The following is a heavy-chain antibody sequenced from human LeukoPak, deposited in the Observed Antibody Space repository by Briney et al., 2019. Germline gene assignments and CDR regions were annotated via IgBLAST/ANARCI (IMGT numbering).Heavy chain of an antibody. CDR3: ASLPSPRPLRYFDWLLVY. J-gene: IGHJ4*02. CDR1: GGTFSSYA. Sequence: GASVKVSCKASGGTFSSYAISWVRQAPGQGLEWMGGIIPIFGTANYAQKFQGRVTITADESTSTAYMELSSLRSEDTAVYYCASLPSPRPLRYFDWLLVYWGQGTLVTVSS. V-gene: IGHV1-69*13. D-gene: IGHD3-9*01. CDR2: IIPIFGTA.